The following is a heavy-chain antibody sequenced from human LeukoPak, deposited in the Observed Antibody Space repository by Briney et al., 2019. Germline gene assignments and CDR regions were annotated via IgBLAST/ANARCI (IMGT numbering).Heavy chain of an antibody. CDR3: ARTTPSYYYYGMDV. CDR2: IHYSGST. V-gene: IGHV4-61*01. J-gene: IGHJ6*02. CDR1: GGSVSSGSYY. Sequence: PSETLSLTCTVSGGSVSSGSYYWSWIRQPPGKGLEWIGYIHYSGSTNYNPSLKSRVTISVDTSKNQFSLKLSSVTAADTAVYYCARTTPSYYYYGMDVWGQGTTVTVSS. D-gene: IGHD2-15*01.